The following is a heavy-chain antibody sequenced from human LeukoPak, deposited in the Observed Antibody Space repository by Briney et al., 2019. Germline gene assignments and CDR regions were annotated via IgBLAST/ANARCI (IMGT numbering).Heavy chain of an antibody. D-gene: IGHD3-22*01. CDR1: GGSISSYY. V-gene: IGHV4-59*01. J-gene: IGHJ3*02. Sequence: SETLSLTCTVSGGSISSYYWSWIRQPPGKGLEWIGYIYYSGSTNYNPSLKSRVTISVDTSKNQFSLKLSSVTAADTAVYYCARLYYYDSSGYYYGHDAFDIWGQGTMVTVSS. CDR2: IYYSGST. CDR3: ARLYYYDSSGYYYGHDAFDI.